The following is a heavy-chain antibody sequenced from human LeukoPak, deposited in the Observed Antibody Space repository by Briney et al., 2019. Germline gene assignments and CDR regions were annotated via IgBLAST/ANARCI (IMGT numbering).Heavy chain of an antibody. D-gene: IGHD4-17*01. Sequence: SVKVSCKASGGTFNSYVINWVRQAPGQGLEWMGRIIPSFGTANYAQKFQGRVTITTDESTSTAYMELSNLRSEDTAIYFCARPMTTVTTGFDYWGQGTLVTVSS. CDR3: ARPMTTVTTGFDY. V-gene: IGHV1-69*05. CDR2: IIPSFGTA. J-gene: IGHJ4*02. CDR1: GGTFNSYV.